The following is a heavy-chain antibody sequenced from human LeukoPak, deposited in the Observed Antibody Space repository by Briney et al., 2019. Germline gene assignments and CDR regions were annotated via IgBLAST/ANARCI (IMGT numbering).Heavy chain of an antibody. V-gene: IGHV3-30-3*01. CDR2: ISYDGSNT. CDR3: ARSDDYGGNNHFDY. J-gene: IGHJ4*01. CDR1: GFTFSSYA. Sequence: GGSLRLSCAASGFTFSSYAIHWVRQAPGKGLEWVAIISYDGSNTYYADSVKGRFPISRDNSKNTLYLQMNSLRAEDTAVYYCARSDDYGGNNHFDYWGQGTLVTVSS. D-gene: IGHD4-23*01.